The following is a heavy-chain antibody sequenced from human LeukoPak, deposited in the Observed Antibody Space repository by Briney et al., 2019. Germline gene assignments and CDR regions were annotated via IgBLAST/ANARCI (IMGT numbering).Heavy chain of an antibody. Sequence: GGSLRLSCEASGITISSAWMSWVRQAPGKGLEWVARIKSESTGGTTDHAAPVKGRFTISRDDSKNTLNLQMDSLIIEDTGVYYCTTPPDWGQGTLVTVSS. J-gene: IGHJ4*02. V-gene: IGHV3-15*01. CDR2: IKSESTGGTT. CDR3: TTPPD. CDR1: GITISSAW.